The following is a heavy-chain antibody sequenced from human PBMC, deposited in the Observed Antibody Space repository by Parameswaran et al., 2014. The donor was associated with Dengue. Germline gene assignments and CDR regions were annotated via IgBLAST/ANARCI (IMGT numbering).Heavy chain of an antibody. V-gene: IGHV1-58*01. CDR2: IVVGSGST. J-gene: IGHJ4*02. CDR3: AALNYYGSEDY. Sequence: WVRQAPGQRLEWIGWIVVGSGSTNYAQKFQERVTITRDMSTSTAYMELSSLRSEDTAVYCCAALNYYGSEDYWGQGTLVTVSS. D-gene: IGHD3-10*01.